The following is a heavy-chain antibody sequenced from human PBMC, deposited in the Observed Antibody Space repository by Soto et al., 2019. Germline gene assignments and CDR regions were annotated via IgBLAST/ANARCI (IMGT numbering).Heavy chain of an antibody. V-gene: IGHV3-21*01. CDR3: ASNPHPSVSNY. D-gene: IGHD3-16*01. CDR1: GFTFSSYS. J-gene: IGHJ4*02. Sequence: GGSLRLSCAASGFTFSSYSMNWVRQAPGKGLEWVSSISSSSYIYYADSVKGRFTISRDNAKNSLYLQTNSLTAEDTAGYYCASNPHPSVSNYWGQGTLVTVSS. CDR2: ISSSSYI.